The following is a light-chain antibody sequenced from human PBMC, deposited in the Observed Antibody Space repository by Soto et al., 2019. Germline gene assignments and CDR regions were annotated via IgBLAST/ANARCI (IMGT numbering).Light chain of an antibody. CDR1: QSLRNY. CDR3: QQYQSYWT. J-gene: IGKJ1*01. CDR2: DAS. V-gene: IGKV1-5*01. Sequence: TQSPATLSLSPGDTATLSCRATQSLRNYLAWYQQKLGQAPRLLIFDASSLKTGVPSRFSGSGSGTEFTLTISSLQPDDFATYYCQQYQSYWTFGQGTKVDIK.